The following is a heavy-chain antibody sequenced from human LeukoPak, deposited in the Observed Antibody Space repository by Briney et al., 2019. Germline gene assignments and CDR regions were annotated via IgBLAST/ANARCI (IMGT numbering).Heavy chain of an antibody. J-gene: IGHJ5*02. CDR1: GYTFTSYG. Sequence: ASVKVSCKASGYTFTSYGISWVRQAPGQGLEWMGWISAYNGNTNYAQKIQGRVTMTTDTSTSTAYMELRSLRSDDTAVYYCARADRDGYDNWFDPWGKRTLVTVSS. D-gene: IGHD5-24*01. CDR3: ARADRDGYDNWFDP. V-gene: IGHV1-18*01. CDR2: ISAYNGNT.